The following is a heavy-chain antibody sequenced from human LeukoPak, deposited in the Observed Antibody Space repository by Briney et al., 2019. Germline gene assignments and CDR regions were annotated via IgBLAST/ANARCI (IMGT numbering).Heavy chain of an antibody. D-gene: IGHD2-21*02. J-gene: IGHJ3*02. V-gene: IGHV3-48*02. CDR3: ARENIVVVTAIRDAFDM. Sequence: PGGSLRLSCAASGFTFSSYSMNWVRQAPGKGLEWVSYISSGSSTIYYADSVKGRFTISRDNAKNSLCLQMNSLRDEDTAVYYCARENIVVVTAIRDAFDMWGQGTMVTVSS. CDR1: GFTFSSYS. CDR2: ISSGSSTI.